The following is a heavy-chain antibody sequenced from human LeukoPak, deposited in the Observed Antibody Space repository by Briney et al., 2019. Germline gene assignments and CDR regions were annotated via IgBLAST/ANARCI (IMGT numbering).Heavy chain of an antibody. V-gene: IGHV4-59*01. CDR1: GGSISSYY. CDR3: ARASYSYGSYYYYYGMDV. J-gene: IGHJ6*02. D-gene: IGHD5-18*01. Sequence: SETLSLTCTVSGGSISSYYWSWIRQPPGKGLEWIGYIYYSGSTNYNTSLKSRVTISVDTSKNQFSLKLSSVTAADTAVCYCARASYSYGSYYYYYGMDVWGQGTTVTVSS. CDR2: IYYSGST.